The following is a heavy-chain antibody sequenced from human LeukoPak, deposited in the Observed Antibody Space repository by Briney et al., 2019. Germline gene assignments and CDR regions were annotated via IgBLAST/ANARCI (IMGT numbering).Heavy chain of an antibody. CDR3: AQDRKITFGGTLFEN. CDR1: GFTFSSYT. Sequence: PGGSLRLSCAASGFTFSSYTMTWVRQAPGKGLEWVSATSGSGGSTYYADSVKGRFTISRDNSKNTLFLQMNSLRAEDTAVYYCAQDRKITFGGTLFENWGQGTLVTVSS. J-gene: IGHJ4*02. CDR2: TSGSGGST. V-gene: IGHV3-23*01. D-gene: IGHD3-16*01.